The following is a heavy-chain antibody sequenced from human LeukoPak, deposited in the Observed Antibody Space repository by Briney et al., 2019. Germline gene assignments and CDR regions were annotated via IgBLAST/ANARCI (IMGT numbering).Heavy chain of an antibody. CDR3: ARQVVAVAGTGYFDY. D-gene: IGHD6-19*01. CDR1: GGSISSSTSY. Sequence: PSETLSLTCAVSGGSISSSTSYWGWIRQPPGKGLEWIGRIYYSGSTYYNASLKSRGTISVDTSKNQFSLKLNSVTAADTAVYFCARQVVAVAGTGYFDYWGQGTLVTVSS. V-gene: IGHV4-39*01. J-gene: IGHJ4*02. CDR2: IYYSGST.